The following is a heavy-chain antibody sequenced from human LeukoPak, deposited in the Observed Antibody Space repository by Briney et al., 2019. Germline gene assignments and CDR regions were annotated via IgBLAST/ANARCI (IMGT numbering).Heavy chain of an antibody. CDR3: ARDPYGMDV. CDR2: IYYSGST. Sequence: SETLSLTCTVSGGSISSYYWSWIRQPPGKGLEWIGYIYYSGSTNYNPSLRSRVTISVDTSKNQFSLKLSSVTAADTAVYYCARDPYGMDVWGQGTTVTVSS. V-gene: IGHV4-59*01. J-gene: IGHJ6*02. CDR1: GGSISSYY.